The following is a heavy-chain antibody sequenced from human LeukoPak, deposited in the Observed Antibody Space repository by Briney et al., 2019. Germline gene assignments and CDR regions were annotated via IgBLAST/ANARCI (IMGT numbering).Heavy chain of an antibody. V-gene: IGHV3-30*18. J-gene: IGHJ4*02. CDR1: GFTFGSYG. CDR3: VKAVGATQRGYFDY. Sequence: GGSLRLSCAASGFTFGSYGMHWVRQAPGKGLEWVAVISYDGSNKYYADSVKGQFTISRDNSKNTVSLQMNSLRPEDTTVYYCVKAVGATQRGYFDYWGQGTLVTVSS. CDR2: ISYDGSNK. D-gene: IGHD1-26*01.